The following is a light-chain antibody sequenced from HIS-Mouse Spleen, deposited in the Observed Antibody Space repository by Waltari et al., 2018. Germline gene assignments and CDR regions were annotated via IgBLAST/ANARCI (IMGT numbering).Light chain of an antibody. CDR2: DVS. J-gene: IGLJ3*02. CDR1: SSDVGGYHY. V-gene: IGLV2-14*03. CDR3: SSYTSSSTNWV. Sequence: QSALTQPASVSGSPGQSITISCTGTSSDVGGYHYVSWYHQHPGKAPKLMIYDVSNRPSGVSNRFSGSKSGNTASLTISGLQAEDEADYYCSSYTSSSTNWVFGGGTKLTVL.